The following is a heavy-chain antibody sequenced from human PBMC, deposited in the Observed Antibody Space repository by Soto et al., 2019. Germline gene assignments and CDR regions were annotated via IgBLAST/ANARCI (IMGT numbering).Heavy chain of an antibody. CDR1: GGTFSSYA. CDR3: ARDQDSGHVIKLLYYYGMDV. CDR2: IIPIFGTA. D-gene: IGHD5-12*01. Sequence: QVQLVQSGAEVKKPGSSVKVSCKASGGTFSSYAISWVRQAPGQGLEWMGGIIPIFGTANYAQKFQGRVTITADESTSTAYMELSRLRSEDTAVYYCARDQDSGHVIKLLYYYGMDVWGQGPTVTVSS. V-gene: IGHV1-69*12. J-gene: IGHJ6*02.